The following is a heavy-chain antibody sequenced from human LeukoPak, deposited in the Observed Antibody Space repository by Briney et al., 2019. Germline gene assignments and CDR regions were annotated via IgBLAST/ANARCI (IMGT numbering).Heavy chain of an antibody. J-gene: IGHJ3*02. CDR1: GFTFSDYY. D-gene: IGHD3-9*01. CDR2: ISSSGSTI. CDR3: AKDKWGILTGYYTPRDAFDI. V-gene: IGHV3-11*01. Sequence: PGGSLRLSCAASGFTFSDYYMSWIRQAPGKGLEWVSYISSSGSTIYYADSVKGRFTISRDNAKNSLYLQMNSLRAEDTAVYYCAKDKWGILTGYYTPRDAFDIWGQGTMVTVSS.